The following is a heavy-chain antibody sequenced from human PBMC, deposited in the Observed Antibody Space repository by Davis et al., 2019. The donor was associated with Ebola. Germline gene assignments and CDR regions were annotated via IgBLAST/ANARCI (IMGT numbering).Heavy chain of an antibody. V-gene: IGHV1-8*01. CDR2: MNPNSGNT. CDR3: VIGYFARYYYYGMDV. CDR1: GYTFTSYD. J-gene: IGHJ6*04. Sequence: AASVKVSCKASGYTFTSYDINWVRQATGQGLEWMGWMNPNSGNTGYAQKFQGRVTITADESTSTAYMELSSLRSEDTAVYYCVIGYFARYYYYGMDVWGKGTTVTVSS. D-gene: IGHD3-9*01.